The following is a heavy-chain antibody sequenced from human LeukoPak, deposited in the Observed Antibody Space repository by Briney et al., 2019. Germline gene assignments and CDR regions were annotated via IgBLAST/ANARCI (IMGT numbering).Heavy chain of an antibody. CDR1: GFTFSSYS. J-gene: IGHJ6*04. CDR2: ISSSSSYI. CDR3: ARESSYYYGMDV. D-gene: IGHD2-2*01. Sequence: GGSLRLSCAASGFTFSSYSMNWVRQASGKGLEWVSSISSSSSYIYYADSVKGRFTISRDNAKNSLYLQMNSLRAEDTAVYYCARESSYYYGMDVWGKGTTVTVSS. V-gene: IGHV3-21*01.